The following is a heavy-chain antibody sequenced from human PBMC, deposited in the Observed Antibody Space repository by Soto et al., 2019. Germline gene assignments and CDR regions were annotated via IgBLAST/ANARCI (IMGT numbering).Heavy chain of an antibody. J-gene: IGHJ4*02. V-gene: IGHV3-23*01. D-gene: IGHD6-19*01. CDR3: AKDATRSNGWYYFDY. CDR2: ISDSGGTT. CDR1: GFTVSNNY. Sequence: GGSLRLSCAVSGFTVSNNYMSWVRQAPGKGLEWVSIISDSGGTTYYADSVKGRFTISRDNSKNTLFLQMNSLRAEDTAIYYCAKDATRSNGWYYFDYWGQGTLVTVSS.